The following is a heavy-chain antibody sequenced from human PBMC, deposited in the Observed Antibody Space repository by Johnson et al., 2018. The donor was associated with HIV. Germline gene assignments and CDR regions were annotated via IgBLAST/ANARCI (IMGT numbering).Heavy chain of an antibody. CDR1: GFTFDDYG. Sequence: QVQLVESGGGVVRPGGSLRVSCAASGFTFDDYGMNWVRQAPGKGLEWVAVISYDGSNKYYADSVKGRFHISRDNSKNTLYLQMNSLRAEDTAVYYCAKGDCSGGSCYSFTDAFDIWGQGTMVTVSS. CDR3: AKGDCSGGSCYSFTDAFDI. V-gene: IGHV3-30*18. CDR2: ISYDGSNK. D-gene: IGHD2-15*01. J-gene: IGHJ3*02.